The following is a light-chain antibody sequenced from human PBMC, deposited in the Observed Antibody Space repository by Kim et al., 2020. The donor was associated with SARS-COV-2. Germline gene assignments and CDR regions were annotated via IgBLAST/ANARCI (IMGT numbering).Light chain of an antibody. J-gene: IGKJ2*01. Sequence: SASPGDKVTITCRLTQNIARYLAWFQQRPGKAPQLLIYAAYTLHTGAPSRFSGSGSGTDFTLTINTLQSEDSATYFCQQYFDFPYTFGQGTKLEI. CDR2: AAY. V-gene: IGKV1D-8*02. CDR3: QQYFDFPYT. CDR1: QNIARY.